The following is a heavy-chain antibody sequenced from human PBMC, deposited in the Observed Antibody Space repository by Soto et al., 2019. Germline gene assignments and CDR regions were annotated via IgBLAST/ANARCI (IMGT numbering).Heavy chain of an antibody. CDR3: ARVGIWCSGGSCYYYGMDV. J-gene: IGHJ6*02. Sequence: SETLSLTCTVSGGSISSSSYYWGWIRQPPGKGLEWIGSIYYSGSTYYNPSLKSRATISVDTSKNQFSLKLSSVTAADTAVYYCARVGIWCSGGSCYYYGMDVWGQGTTVTVSS. CDR1: GGSISSSSYY. V-gene: IGHV4-39*01. CDR2: IYYSGST. D-gene: IGHD2-15*01.